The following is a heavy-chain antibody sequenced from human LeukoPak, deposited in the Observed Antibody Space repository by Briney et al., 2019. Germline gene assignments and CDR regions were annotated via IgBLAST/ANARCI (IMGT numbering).Heavy chain of an antibody. V-gene: IGHV1-18*01. CDR1: GYTFTGYG. CDR2: ISAYNGNT. CDR3: AREEYCSSTSCYTGDY. J-gene: IGHJ4*02. Sequence: GASVKVSCKASGYTFTGYGISWVRQAPGQGVERMGWISAYNGNTNYAQKLQGRVTMTTDTSTSTAYMELRSLRSDDTAVYYCAREEYCSSTSCYTGDYWGQGTLVTVSS. D-gene: IGHD2-2*01.